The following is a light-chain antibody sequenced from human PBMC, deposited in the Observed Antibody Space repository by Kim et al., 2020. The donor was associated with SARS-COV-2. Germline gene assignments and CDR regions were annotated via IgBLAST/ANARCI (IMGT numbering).Light chain of an antibody. CDR2: DTS. CDR3: QQRANWL. J-gene: IGKJ2*01. Sequence: TLSWSPGERATHNCRASQNVRTSFAWYQQKPGQAPRHLIYDTSNRATGIPAKFSGSGSGTDFTLTISSLEPADSAVYYCQQRANWLFGQGTKLEI. V-gene: IGKV3-11*01. CDR1: QNVRTS.